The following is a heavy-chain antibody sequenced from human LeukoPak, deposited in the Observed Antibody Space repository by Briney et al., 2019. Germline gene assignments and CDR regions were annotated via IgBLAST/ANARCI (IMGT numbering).Heavy chain of an antibody. V-gene: IGHV3-64*01. CDR1: GFTFSSYA. J-gene: IGHJ4*02. CDR2: ISTNGGGT. CDR3: ARYCNGVTCYSGYDY. D-gene: IGHD2-15*01. Sequence: GGSLRLSCAASGFTFSSYAMHWVRQTPGKGLEYVSAISTNGGGTYYAKSVKGRFTISRDNSKNTLYLQMGSLRAEDMAVYYCARYCNGVTCYSGYDYWGQGTLVTVSS.